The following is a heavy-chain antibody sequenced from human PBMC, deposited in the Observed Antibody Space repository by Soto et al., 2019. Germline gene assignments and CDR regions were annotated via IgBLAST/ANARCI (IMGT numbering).Heavy chain of an antibody. CDR1: GFTFSSYA. Sequence: PGGSLRLSCSASGFTFSSYAMHWVRQTQGKGLEYVSAISSNGGSTYYADSVKGRFTISRDNSKNTLYLQMSSLRAEDTAVYYCVNGPMVRGYYYGMDVWGQGTTVTVSS. D-gene: IGHD3-10*01. J-gene: IGHJ6*02. CDR2: ISSNGGST. CDR3: VNGPMVRGYYYGMDV. V-gene: IGHV3-64D*06.